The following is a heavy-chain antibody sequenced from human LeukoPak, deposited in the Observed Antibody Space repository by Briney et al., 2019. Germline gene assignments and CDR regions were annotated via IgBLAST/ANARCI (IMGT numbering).Heavy chain of an antibody. J-gene: IGHJ4*02. Sequence: SETLSLTCTVSGGSISGDYWSWIRQPAGKGLEGSGRIYTSGSTNYNPSLKSRVTMSVDTSKNQFSLKLSSVTAADTAVYYCARVLHCSGGSCYPYYFDYWGQGTLVTVSA. CDR1: GGSISGDY. D-gene: IGHD2-15*01. CDR2: IYTSGST. CDR3: ARVLHCSGGSCYPYYFDY. V-gene: IGHV4-4*07.